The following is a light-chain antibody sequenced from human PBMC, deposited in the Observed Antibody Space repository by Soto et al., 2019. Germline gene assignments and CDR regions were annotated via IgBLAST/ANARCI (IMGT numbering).Light chain of an antibody. J-gene: IGKJ3*01. CDR1: QGISNY. V-gene: IGKV1-27*01. Sequence: DIQMTQSPSSLSASVGDRVTITCRASQGISNYIAWYQQKPGKAPKLLIYAASTLQSGVPSRFSGSGSGTDFTLTISSLQAEDVATYSCQKYSSVPLFGPGTKVDIK. CDR2: AAS. CDR3: QKYSSVPL.